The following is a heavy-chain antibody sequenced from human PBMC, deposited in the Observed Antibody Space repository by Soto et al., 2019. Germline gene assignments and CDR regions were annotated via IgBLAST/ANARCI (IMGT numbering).Heavy chain of an antibody. Sequence: GESLKISCQVSGYIFTSFWIGWLRQTPGKGLEWMGIIYPRDSDTRYSPSFQGQVTISADKSISTAYLQWSSLKASDTAMYYCARLAHIFDFENLGHGTLVNVSS. V-gene: IGHV5-51*01. CDR3: ARLAHIFDFEN. D-gene: IGHD2-21*01. J-gene: IGHJ4*01. CDR2: IYPRDSDT. CDR1: GYIFTSFW.